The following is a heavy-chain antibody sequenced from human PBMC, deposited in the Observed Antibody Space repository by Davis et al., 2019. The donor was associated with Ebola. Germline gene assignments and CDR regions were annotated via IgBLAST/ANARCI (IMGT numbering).Heavy chain of an antibody. V-gene: IGHV4-34*01. CDR1: GGSFSDYS. CDR2: INHRGST. CDR3: ARHGRAAGMSWFDP. Sequence: SETLSLTCAVYGGSFSDYSWNWIRQPPGKGLEWIGEINHRGSTTYGPSLKSRVTISVDTSKNQFSLKLSSVTAADTAVYYCARHGRAAGMSWFDPWGQGALVTVSS. J-gene: IGHJ5*02. D-gene: IGHD6-13*01.